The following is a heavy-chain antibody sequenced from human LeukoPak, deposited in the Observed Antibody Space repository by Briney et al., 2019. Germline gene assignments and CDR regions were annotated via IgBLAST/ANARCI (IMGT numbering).Heavy chain of an antibody. V-gene: IGHV3-7*01. CDR2: INQGGSET. Sequence: GGSLRLSCAASGFTFRTYWMSWVRQAPGKGLEWVASINQGGSETYYVESVKGRFTISRDNAMNSFFLQMNSLRAEDTAVYYCARLDAAGRVLNAWGQGTMVSVSS. J-gene: IGHJ3*01. D-gene: IGHD2-15*01. CDR1: GFTFRTYW. CDR3: ARLDAAGRVLNA.